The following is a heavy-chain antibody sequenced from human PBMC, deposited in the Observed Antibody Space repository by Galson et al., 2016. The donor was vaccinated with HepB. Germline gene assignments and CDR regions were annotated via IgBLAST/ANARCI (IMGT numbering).Heavy chain of an antibody. CDR1: GFTFSSYS. V-gene: IGHV3-21*01. J-gene: IGHJ6*02. CDR3: ARAERLLRFLEWPYYYYGMDV. Sequence: SLRLSCAASGFTFSSYSLNWVRQAPGKGLEWVSSISSSSSYIYYADSLKGRFPISRDNAKNSLYLQMNSLRAEDTAVYYCARAERLLRFLEWPYYYYGMDVWGQGTTVTVSS. CDR2: ISSSSSYI. D-gene: IGHD3-3*01.